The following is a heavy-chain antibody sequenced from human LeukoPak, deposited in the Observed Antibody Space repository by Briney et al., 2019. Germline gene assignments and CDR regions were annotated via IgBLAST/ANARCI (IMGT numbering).Heavy chain of an antibody. J-gene: IGHJ4*02. Sequence: PGRSLRLSCAASGFTFSSYGMHWVRQAPGKGLEWVAVISYDGSNKYYADSVKGRFTISRDNSKNTLYLQMNSLRAEDTAAYYCARQGTSGDFDYWGQGTLVTVSS. V-gene: IGHV3-30*03. CDR2: ISYDGSNK. D-gene: IGHD3-10*01. CDR1: GFTFSSYG. CDR3: ARQGTSGDFDY.